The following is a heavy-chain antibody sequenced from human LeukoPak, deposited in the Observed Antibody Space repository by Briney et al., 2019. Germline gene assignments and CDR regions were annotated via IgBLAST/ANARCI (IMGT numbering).Heavy chain of an antibody. Sequence: SETLSLTCTVSGGSISSYYWSWIRQPPGKGLEWIGYIYDSGSTNYNPSLKSRVTISVDKSKNQFSLKLSSVTAADTAVYYCARVGGGSYVIDAFDIWGQGTMVTVSS. V-gene: IGHV4-59*12. J-gene: IGHJ3*02. D-gene: IGHD1-26*01. CDR2: IYDSGST. CDR1: GGSISSYY. CDR3: ARVGGGSYVIDAFDI.